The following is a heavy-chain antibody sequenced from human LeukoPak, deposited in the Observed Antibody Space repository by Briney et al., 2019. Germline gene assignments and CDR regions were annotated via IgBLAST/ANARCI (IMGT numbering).Heavy chain of an antibody. CDR2: ISSSGSTI. CDR1: GFTFSSYE. J-gene: IGHJ4*02. D-gene: IGHD5-12*01. CDR3: ARAKGYSDPLNDY. V-gene: IGHV3-48*03. Sequence: GGSLRLSCAASGFTFSSYEMNWVRQAPGKGLEWVSYISSSGSTIYYADSVKGRFTISRDNAKNSLYLQMNSLRAEDTAVYYCARAKGYSDPLNDYWGQGTLVTVSS.